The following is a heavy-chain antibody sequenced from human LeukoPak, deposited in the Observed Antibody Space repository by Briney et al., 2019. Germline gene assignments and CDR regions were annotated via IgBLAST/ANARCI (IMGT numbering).Heavy chain of an antibody. V-gene: IGHV4-34*01. J-gene: IGHJ6*03. CDR1: RGSFSGYY. D-gene: IGHD3-3*01. CDR2: INHSGST. CDR3: ARPPVYDFWSGYVGGYYMDV. Sequence: PSETLSLTCAVYRGSFSGYYWSWIRQPPGKGLEWIGEINHSGSTNYNPSLKSRVTISVDTSKNQFSLKLSSVTAADTAVYYCARPPVYDFWSGYVGGYYMDVWGKGTTVTVSS.